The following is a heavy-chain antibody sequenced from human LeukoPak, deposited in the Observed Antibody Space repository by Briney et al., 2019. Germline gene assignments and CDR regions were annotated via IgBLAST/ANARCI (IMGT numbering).Heavy chain of an antibody. V-gene: IGHV4-31*03. CDR3: ASSRYYDSSGYYHFDY. CDR1: GGSISSGAYF. D-gene: IGHD3-22*01. J-gene: IGHJ4*02. Sequence: SQTLSLTCTVSGGSISSGAYFWTWIRQHPGKGLEWIGYISYRGSTSYNPSRKGRVTISEDTSKTQFSLKLSSVTAADTAVYYCASSRYYDSSGYYHFDYWGQGTLVTVSS. CDR2: ISYRGST.